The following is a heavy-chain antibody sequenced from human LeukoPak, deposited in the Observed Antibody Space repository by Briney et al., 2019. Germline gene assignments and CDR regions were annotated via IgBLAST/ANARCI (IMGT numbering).Heavy chain of an antibody. Sequence: PSETLSLTCTVSGGSISSYDWSWIRQPPGKGLEWVGTIYYSGSTYYNPSLKSRVTISVDTSANQFSLKLSSVTAPDTAVYYCARHEDRNWYFDYWGQGTLVTVSS. CDR3: ARHEDRNWYFDY. J-gene: IGHJ4*02. D-gene: IGHD1-1*01. CDR2: IYYSGST. CDR1: GGSISSYD. V-gene: IGHV4-59*04.